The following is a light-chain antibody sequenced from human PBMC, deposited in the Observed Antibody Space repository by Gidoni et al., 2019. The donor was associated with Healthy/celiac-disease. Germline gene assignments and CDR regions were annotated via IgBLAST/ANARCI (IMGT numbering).Light chain of an antibody. J-gene: IGKJ1*01. Sequence: DIQMTQSLSSLPASVGDRVTITCRASQSISSYLHWYQQKPGKAPKLLIYAASSLQSGVPSRFSGSGSGTDFTLTISSLQPEDFATDYCQQSYSTPPGTFGQXTKVEIK. V-gene: IGKV1-39*01. CDR1: QSISSY. CDR3: QQSYSTPPGT. CDR2: AAS.